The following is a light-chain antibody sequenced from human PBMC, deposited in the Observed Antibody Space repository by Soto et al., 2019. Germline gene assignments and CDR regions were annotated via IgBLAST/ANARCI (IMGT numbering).Light chain of an antibody. CDR2: GAS. Sequence: DIQLTQSPPTLSASVGDRVTITCRARQSISYYLAWYQQMPGKAPKLLIYGASSLQSVVPSRFSGSGSGTEFTLAISSLHPDDFATYFCQHHNTYSQTFGQGTKAEIK. CDR3: QHHNTYSQT. CDR1: QSISYY. V-gene: IGKV1-5*01. J-gene: IGKJ1*01.